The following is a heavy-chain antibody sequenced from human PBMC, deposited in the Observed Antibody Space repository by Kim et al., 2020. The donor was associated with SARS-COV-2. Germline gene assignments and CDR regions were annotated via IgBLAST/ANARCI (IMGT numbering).Heavy chain of an antibody. J-gene: IGHJ4*02. D-gene: IGHD1-1*01. V-gene: IGHV3-21*01. CDR3: ARDLVPDNKMTNWNDDGAFDY. CDR2: ISSSRSYI. CDR1: GFTFSSYS. Sequence: GGSLRLSCAASGFTFSSYSMNWVRQAPGKGLEWVSSISSSRSYINYAESMKGRFTISRDNAKNSLFLQMNSLRAEDTAVYYCARDLVPDNKMTNWNDDGAFDYWGQGTLVTVSS.